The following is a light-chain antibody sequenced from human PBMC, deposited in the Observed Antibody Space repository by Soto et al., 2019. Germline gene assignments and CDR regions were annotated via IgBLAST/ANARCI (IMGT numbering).Light chain of an antibody. Sequence: VMTQSPLSLPVTPGEPASISCRSSQSLLHSNGYNFLNWYLQKPGQSPQLLIFLGSNRASGVPDRFSGSGSGTDFTLKISRVEAEDVGVYYCMQALQTWTFGQGTKVEIK. CDR3: MQALQTWT. J-gene: IGKJ1*01. V-gene: IGKV2-28*01. CDR2: LGS. CDR1: QSLLHSNGYNF.